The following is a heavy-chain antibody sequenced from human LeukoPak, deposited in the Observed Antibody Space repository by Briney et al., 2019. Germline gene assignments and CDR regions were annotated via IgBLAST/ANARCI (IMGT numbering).Heavy chain of an antibody. CDR2: IYYSGST. J-gene: IGHJ4*02. CDR3: ARHKQQLIPFDY. V-gene: IGHV4-39*01. Sequence: KSSETLSLTCTVSGGSISSSSYYWGWIRQPPGKGLEWTGSIYYSGSTYYNPSLKSRVTISVDTSKNQFSLKLSSVTAADTAVYYCARHKQQLIPFDYWGQGTLVTVSS. D-gene: IGHD6-13*01. CDR1: GGSISSSSYY.